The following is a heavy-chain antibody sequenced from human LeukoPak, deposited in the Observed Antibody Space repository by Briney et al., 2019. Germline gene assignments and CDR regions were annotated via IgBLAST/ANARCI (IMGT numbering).Heavy chain of an antibody. CDR1: GGTFSSYA. CDR2: INPNSGDT. CDR3: ATNYYGSGSSLYYYYYYLDV. J-gene: IGHJ6*03. Sequence: ASVKVSCKASGGTFSSYAISWVRQAPGQGLEWMGWINPNSGDTNYAQNFQGRVTMTRDTSISTAYMELSRLRSDDTAVYFCATNYYGSGSSLYYYYYYLDVWGKGTTVTISS. D-gene: IGHD3-10*01. V-gene: IGHV1-2*02.